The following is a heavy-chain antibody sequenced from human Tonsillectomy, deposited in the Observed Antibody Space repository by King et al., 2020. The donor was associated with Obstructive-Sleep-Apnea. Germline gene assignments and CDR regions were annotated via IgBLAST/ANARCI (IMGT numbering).Heavy chain of an antibody. CDR3: VKDFFDS. CDR1: GFSFSSYG. V-gene: IGHV3-30*02. J-gene: IGHJ5*01. Sequence: HVQLVESGGGVVQPGGSLRLSCAASGFSFSSYGMHWVRQAPGKGLEWVAFIQYDGSDKYYGDSVKGRFTISRDNSKNTLYMQMNSLRAEDTAMFYCVKDFFDSWGQGTLVTVSS. CDR2: IQYDGSDK.